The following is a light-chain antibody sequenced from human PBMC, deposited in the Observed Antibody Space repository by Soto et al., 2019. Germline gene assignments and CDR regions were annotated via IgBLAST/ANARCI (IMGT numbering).Light chain of an antibody. V-gene: IGKV3-15*01. CDR2: GAS. Sequence: EIVMTQSPATLSVSPGETATLSCRASQSVSNNVAWYQQKPGQAPRLLILGASTRATGIPARFSGSGSETDFTLTISSLRSEDSAVYHCQQYNNWPITFGQGTRLEI. CDR3: QQYNNWPIT. CDR1: QSVSNN. J-gene: IGKJ5*01.